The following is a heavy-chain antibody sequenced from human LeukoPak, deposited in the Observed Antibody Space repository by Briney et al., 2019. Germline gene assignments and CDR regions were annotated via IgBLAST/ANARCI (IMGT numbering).Heavy chain of an antibody. CDR2: IIPIFGTA. J-gene: IGHJ4*02. CDR1: GGTFSSYA. V-gene: IGHV1-69*05. D-gene: IGHD2-2*01. Sequence: GSSVKVSCKASGGTFSSYAISWVRQAPGQGLEWMGRIIPIFGTANYAQKFQGRVTITTDESTSTAYMELSSLRSEDTAVYYCARVLGYCSSTSCYFDYWGQGTLVTVSS. CDR3: ARVLGYCSSTSCYFDY.